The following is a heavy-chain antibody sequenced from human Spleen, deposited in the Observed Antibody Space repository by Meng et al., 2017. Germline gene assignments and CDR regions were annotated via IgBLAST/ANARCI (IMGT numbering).Heavy chain of an antibody. CDR1: GYNFPDYY. Sequence: ASVKVSCKPSGYNFPDYYIHWVRRAPGQGLEWMGRINPKSGDTHYAQKFQARVTMTGDTSISTAYMELSGLRSDDTAMYYCVYGYYDYFESWGQGTLVTVSS. V-gene: IGHV1-2*06. J-gene: IGHJ4*02. D-gene: IGHD5-18*01. CDR2: INPKSGDT. CDR3: VYGYYDYFES.